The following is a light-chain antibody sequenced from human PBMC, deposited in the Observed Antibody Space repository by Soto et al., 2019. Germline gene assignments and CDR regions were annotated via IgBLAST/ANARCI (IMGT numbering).Light chain of an antibody. V-gene: IGKV1-39*01. J-gene: IGKJ1*01. CDR3: QQGFSLPWT. Sequence: DIQMTQSPSSLSASVGDRFTITCRASQSISSYLNWYQRKQGTXPRXXIYAASILHSGVPSTFSASGSGTDLAINISSLQADDFGTYYCQQGFSLPWTFGQGTKVDIK. CDR1: QSISSY. CDR2: AAS.